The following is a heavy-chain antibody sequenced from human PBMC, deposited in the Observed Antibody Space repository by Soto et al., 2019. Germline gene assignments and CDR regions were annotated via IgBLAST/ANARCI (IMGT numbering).Heavy chain of an antibody. J-gene: IGHJ4*02. CDR3: ARSGGNYGDY. Sequence: SETLSLTCTVSGGSISSYYWSWIRQPPGKGLEWIGYIFSTGSTKYNPSLKSRVTISVDTSKNKFSLNLSSVTAADTAVYYCARSGGNYGDYWGQGILVTVSA. D-gene: IGHD2-8*02. V-gene: IGHV4-59*01. CDR2: IFSTGST. CDR1: GGSISSYY.